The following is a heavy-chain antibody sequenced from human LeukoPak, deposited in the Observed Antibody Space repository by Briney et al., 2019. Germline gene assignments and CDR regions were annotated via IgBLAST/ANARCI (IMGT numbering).Heavy chain of an antibody. CDR1: EYTFSVYH. CDR3: ARNRYGYNFGY. V-gene: IGHV1-2*02. Sequence: ASVKVSCKASEYTFSVYHIHWVRLAPGQGLEWMAWINPNSGDTNYAQKFQGRVTMTRDTSISTAYMELSSLTSDDTAVYYCARNRYGYNFGYWAQGTLVTVSS. J-gene: IGHJ4*02. CDR2: INPNSGDT. D-gene: IGHD5-24*01.